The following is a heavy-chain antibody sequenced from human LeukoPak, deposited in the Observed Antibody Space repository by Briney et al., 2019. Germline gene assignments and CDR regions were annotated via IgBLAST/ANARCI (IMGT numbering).Heavy chain of an antibody. Sequence: KPSETLSLTCTVSGGSISSYYWSWIRQPPGKGLEWIGYIYYSGSTNYNPSLKSRVTISVDTSKNQFSLKLSSLTAADTAVYYCARHAGIAVAGWDFDYWGQGTLVTVSS. D-gene: IGHD6-19*01. CDR1: GGSISSYY. CDR2: IYYSGST. V-gene: IGHV4-59*08. CDR3: ARHAGIAVAGWDFDY. J-gene: IGHJ4*02.